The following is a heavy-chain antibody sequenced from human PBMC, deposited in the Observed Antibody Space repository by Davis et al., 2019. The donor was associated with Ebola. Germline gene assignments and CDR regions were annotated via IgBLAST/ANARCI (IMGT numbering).Heavy chain of an antibody. CDR1: GGSMSSNNW. J-gene: IGHJ6*04. Sequence: GSLRLSCAVSGGSMSSNNWWSWVRQSPAKGLEWIGEINHSGSTNYNPSLKSRVTISVDRSKNQFTLEVNSLTAADTAVYYCARDHPYGDYSYYYYYGMDFWGKGTTVTVSS. V-gene: IGHV4-4*02. CDR2: INHSGST. CDR3: ARDHPYGDYSYYYYYGMDF. D-gene: IGHD4-17*01.